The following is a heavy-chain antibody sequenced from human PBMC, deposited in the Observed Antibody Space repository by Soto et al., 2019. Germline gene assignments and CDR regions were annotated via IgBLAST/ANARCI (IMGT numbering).Heavy chain of an antibody. D-gene: IGHD3-16*02. V-gene: IGHV1-69*06. CDR3: ARGYYVWGSYRYHFDY. CDR1: GGTFSSYA. Sequence: VKVSCKASGGTFSSYAISWVRQAPGQGLEWMGGIIPIFGTANYAQKFQGRVTITADKSTSTAYMELSSLRSEDTAVYYCARGYYVWGSYRYHFDYWGQGTLVTVSS. CDR2: IIPIFGTA. J-gene: IGHJ4*02.